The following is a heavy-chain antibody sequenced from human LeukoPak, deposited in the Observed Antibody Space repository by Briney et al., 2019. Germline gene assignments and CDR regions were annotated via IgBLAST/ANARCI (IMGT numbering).Heavy chain of an antibody. CDR1: GGSISSGGYS. J-gene: IGHJ3*02. Sequence: SETLSLTCAVSGGSISSGGYSWSWIRQPPGKGLEWIGYIYYSGSTYYNPSLKSRVTISVDTSKNQFSLKLSSVTAADTAVYYCARARIMITFGGVIVIRDAFGIWGQGTMVTVSS. CDR2: IYYSGST. D-gene: IGHD3-16*02. CDR3: ARARIMITFGGVIVIRDAFGI. V-gene: IGHV4-30-4*07.